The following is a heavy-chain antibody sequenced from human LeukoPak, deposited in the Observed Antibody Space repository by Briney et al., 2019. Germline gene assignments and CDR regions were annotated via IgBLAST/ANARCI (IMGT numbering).Heavy chain of an antibody. CDR3: ARAPAEIGGYYPEYFRH. V-gene: IGHV3-74*01. Sequence: GGSLRLSCAASGFTFSRYWMHWVRQAPGKGLVWVSRIKSDGSINYADSVKGRFTISRDNAKNTVSLQMNSLRAEDTGVYYCARAPAEIGGYYPEYFRHWGQGTLVTVSS. CDR2: IKSDGSI. D-gene: IGHD3-22*01. CDR1: GFTFSRYW. J-gene: IGHJ1*01.